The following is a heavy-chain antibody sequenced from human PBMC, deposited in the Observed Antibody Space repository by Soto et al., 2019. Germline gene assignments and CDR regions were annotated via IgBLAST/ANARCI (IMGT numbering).Heavy chain of an antibody. CDR1: GFTFSNAW. Sequence: EVQLVESGGGLVKPGGSLRLSCAASGFTFSNAWMSWVRQAPGKGLEWVGRIKSKTDGGTTDYAAPVKGRFTISRDDSKNTLYLQMNSLKTEDTAVYYCTGYYYDILTGYTGDYYYYMDVWGKGTTVTVSS. D-gene: IGHD3-9*01. J-gene: IGHJ6*03. CDR3: TGYYYDILTGYTGDYYYYMDV. CDR2: IKSKTDGGTT. V-gene: IGHV3-15*01.